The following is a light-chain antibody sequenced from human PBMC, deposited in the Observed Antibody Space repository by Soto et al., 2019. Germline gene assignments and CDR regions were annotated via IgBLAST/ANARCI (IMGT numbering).Light chain of an antibody. Sequence: YPGEIATPSGRGMQNSCRTHSAGYLQKPGQAPRLLIYGASSRATGSPDRLSGSGSGTAFTPPISRRDPADCVGYYCQQYGITPRPFGQGTNVAIK. CDR1: QNSCRTH. J-gene: IGKJ1*01. CDR3: QQYGITPRP. CDR2: GAS. V-gene: IGKV3-20*01.